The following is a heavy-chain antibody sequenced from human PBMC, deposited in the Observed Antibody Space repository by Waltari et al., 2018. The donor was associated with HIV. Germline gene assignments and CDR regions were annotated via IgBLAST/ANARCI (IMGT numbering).Heavy chain of an antibody. Sequence: EVRLVESGGGWVQPGGSLRLTCETSGFTFSFYCLSGVRQAPGKGLEWVANINQAGTERHYVDSVRGRFTISRDNGKRSSFLQMNSLTVEDTAVYYCATTHGSGDYDNDFDYWGQGTLV. D-gene: IGHD3-10*01. CDR1: GFTFSFYC. CDR3: ATTHGSGDYDNDFDY. J-gene: IGHJ4*02. CDR2: INQAGTER. V-gene: IGHV3-7*01.